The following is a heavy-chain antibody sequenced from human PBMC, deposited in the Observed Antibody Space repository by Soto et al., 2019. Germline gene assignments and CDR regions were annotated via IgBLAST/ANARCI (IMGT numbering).Heavy chain of an antibody. CDR1: GFTFSNAW. D-gene: IGHD1-26*01. V-gene: IGHV3-15*01. CDR2: IKLKGDGET. Sequence: GGSLRLSCAGSGFTFSNAWMNWVRQAPGKGLEWVGRIKLKGDGETYYAASVKGRFTISRDNSKNTVYLQMNSLRAEDTAVYYCAKEDVGGYYYSGLWGRGTLVTVS. J-gene: IGHJ4*02. CDR3: AKEDVGGYYYSGL.